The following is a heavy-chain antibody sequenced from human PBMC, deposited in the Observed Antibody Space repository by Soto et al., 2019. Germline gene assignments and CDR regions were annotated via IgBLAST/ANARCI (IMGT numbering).Heavy chain of an antibody. CDR1: GFTFSSYG. CDR3: AKDQPPLLWFGELFFDY. D-gene: IGHD3-10*01. J-gene: IGHJ4*02. CDR2: ISYDGSNK. V-gene: IGHV3-30*18. Sequence: PVGSLILSFAASGFTFSSYGMHWVRQAPGKGLEWVAVISYDGSNKYYADSVKGGFTISRDNSKNTLYLQMNSLRAEDTAVYYCAKDQPPLLWFGELFFDYWGQGTLVTVS.